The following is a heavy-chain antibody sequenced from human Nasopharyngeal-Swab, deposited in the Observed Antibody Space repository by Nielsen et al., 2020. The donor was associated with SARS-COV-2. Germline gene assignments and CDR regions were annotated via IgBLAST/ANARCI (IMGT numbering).Heavy chain of an antibody. CDR1: GGSISSSSYY. Sequence: SETLSLTCTGSGGSISSSSYYWGWIRQPPGKGLEWIGSIYYSGITYYNPSLKSRVTISVDTSKNHFSLKLSSVTAADTAVYYCARPYYDSSGYDAWFDPWGQGALVTVSS. CDR2: IYYSGIT. D-gene: IGHD3-22*01. V-gene: IGHV4-39*02. J-gene: IGHJ5*02. CDR3: ARPYYDSSGYDAWFDP.